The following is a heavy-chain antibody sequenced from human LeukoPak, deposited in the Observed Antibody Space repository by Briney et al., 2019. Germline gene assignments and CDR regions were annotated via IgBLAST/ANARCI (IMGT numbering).Heavy chain of an antibody. D-gene: IGHD6-19*01. V-gene: IGHV3-48*04. CDR3: AREGSGWPEKYYFDY. CDR2: ISSSGSTI. Sequence: PGGSLRLSCAASGFTFSNHGMSWVRQAPGKGLEWVSYISSSGSTIYYADSVKGRFTISRDNAKNSLYLQMNSLRAEDTAVYYCAREGSGWPEKYYFDYWGQGTLVTVSS. CDR1: GFTFSNHG. J-gene: IGHJ4*02.